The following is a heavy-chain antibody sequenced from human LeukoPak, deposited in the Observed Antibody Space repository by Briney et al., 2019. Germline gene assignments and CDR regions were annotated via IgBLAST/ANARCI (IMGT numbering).Heavy chain of an antibody. V-gene: IGHV3-23*01. CDR2: MSIIDDSI. D-gene: IGHD2-2*01. CDR1: GSTLRNYI. CDR3: AREGYTSDYAGAFDI. J-gene: IGHJ3*02. Sequence: PGGSLRLSCVASGSTLRNYIMTWVRQAPGKGLEWVSSMSIIDDSIYYADSVKGRFTISRDNSKSTLSLQMSSLRAEDTGVYYCAREGYTSDYAGAFDIWGQGSVVTASS.